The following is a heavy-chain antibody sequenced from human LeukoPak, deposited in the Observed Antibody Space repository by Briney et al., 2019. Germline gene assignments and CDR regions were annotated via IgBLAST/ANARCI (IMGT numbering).Heavy chain of an antibody. CDR1: GFTVTNFA. D-gene: IGHD7-27*01. CDR2: IGGDADGT. Sequence: PGGSLRLSCAASGFTVTNFAIAWVRQAPGKGLEFVAAIGGDADGTTYPDRVRGRFFLSRDSSKNTLYLQMNVLTVEDTAVYHCVHPTGEGWFYFPYWGQGTPVTVSS. CDR3: VHPTGEGWFYFPY. J-gene: IGHJ4*02. V-gene: IGHV3-23*01.